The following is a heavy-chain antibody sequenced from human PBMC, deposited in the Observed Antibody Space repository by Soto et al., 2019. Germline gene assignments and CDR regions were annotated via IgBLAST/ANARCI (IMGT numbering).Heavy chain of an antibody. J-gene: IGHJ6*02. CDR1: GGTFNRYA. D-gene: IGHD2-2*01. Sequence: SVKVSCKASGGTFNRYAISWVRQAPGQGLEWMGGIIPIFGTANYAQKFQGRVTITADESTSTAYMELSSLRSEDTAVYYCATPRYCSSTSCYQYYYYGMDVWGQGTTVTVSS. CDR2: IIPIFGTA. CDR3: ATPRYCSSTSCYQYYYYGMDV. V-gene: IGHV1-69*13.